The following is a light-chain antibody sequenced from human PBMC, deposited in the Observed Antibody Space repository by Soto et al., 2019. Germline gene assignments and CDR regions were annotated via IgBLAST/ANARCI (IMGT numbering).Light chain of an antibody. J-gene: IGKJ5*01. CDR2: DAS. V-gene: IGKV3-11*01. Sequence: EIVLTQSPATLSLSPGERATLSCRASQSVSSYLAWYQQKPGQAPRLLIYDASNRATGIPARFSGSGFWTDFTLTISSLEPEDFAVYYCQQRSNWPPSTFGQGTRLEIK. CDR3: QQRSNWPPST. CDR1: QSVSSY.